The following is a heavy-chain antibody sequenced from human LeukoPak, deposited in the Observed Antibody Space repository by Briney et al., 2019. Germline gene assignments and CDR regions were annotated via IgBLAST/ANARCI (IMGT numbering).Heavy chain of an antibody. V-gene: IGHV1-18*01. Sequence: GASVKVSCKASGYTFTSYGISWVRQAPGQGLEWMGWISAYNGNTNYAQKLQGRVTMTTDTSTSTAYMELRSLRSDDTAVYYCAREDHVDYGDPGDDYWGQGTLVTVSS. CDR3: AREDHVDYGDPGDDY. D-gene: IGHD4-17*01. J-gene: IGHJ4*02. CDR2: ISAYNGNT. CDR1: GYTFTSYG.